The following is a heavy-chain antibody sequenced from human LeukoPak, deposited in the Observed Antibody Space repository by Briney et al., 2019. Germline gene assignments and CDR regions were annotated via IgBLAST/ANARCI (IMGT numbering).Heavy chain of an antibody. J-gene: IGHJ3*02. Sequence: SQTLSLTCTVSGGSFSNGDSYWTWIRQPPGKGLEWIGYIYYSGTTYYNPSLKSRVTMSVDTSKNQFSLKLSSVTAADTAVYYCASGYGWDAFDIWGQGTMVTVSS. CDR2: IYYSGTT. CDR3: ASGYGWDAFDI. D-gene: IGHD5-18*01. V-gene: IGHV4-30-4*01. CDR1: GGSFSNGDSY.